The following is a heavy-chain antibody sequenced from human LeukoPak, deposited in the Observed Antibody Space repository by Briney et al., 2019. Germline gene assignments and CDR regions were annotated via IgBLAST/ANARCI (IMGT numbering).Heavy chain of an antibody. Sequence: GGSLRLSCTASRFTFDDYAMHWVRQTPGKGLEWVSLISGNGENTYYADSVKGRFTISRDTTKNSLYLQMNSLRTEDTAFYSCAKGRRENGIYGNFDSWGQGTPVTVSS. V-gene: IGHV3-43*02. CDR1: RFTFDDYA. J-gene: IGHJ4*02. CDR2: ISGNGENT. D-gene: IGHD4-17*01. CDR3: AKGRRENGIYGNFDS.